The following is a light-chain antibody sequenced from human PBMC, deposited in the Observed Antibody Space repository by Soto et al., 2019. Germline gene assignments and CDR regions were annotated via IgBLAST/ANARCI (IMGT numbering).Light chain of an antibody. CDR3: QQYGSSPIP. CDR2: GAS. Sequence: EIVMTQSPATLSVSPGETATLSCRASQSVSSNLAWYQQKPGQPPRLLIYGASNRATGIPDRFSGSGSGTDFTLTISRLEPEDFAVYYCQQYGSSPIPFGQGTRLEIK. J-gene: IGKJ5*01. CDR1: QSVSSN. V-gene: IGKV3-20*01.